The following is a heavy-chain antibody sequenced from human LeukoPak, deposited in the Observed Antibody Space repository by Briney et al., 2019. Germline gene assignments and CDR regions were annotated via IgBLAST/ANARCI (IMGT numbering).Heavy chain of an antibody. Sequence: GGSLRLPCVVSGFTFSNFWMSWVRQAPGRGLEWVANIHPEGNEKYHVESVKGRFTISRDNAKNLLFLQMNGLRVEDTAVYYCARGDDLSGDHWGQGTLVTVSS. D-gene: IGHD1-1*01. CDR2: IHPEGNEK. V-gene: IGHV3-7*04. CDR1: GFTFSNFW. CDR3: ARGDDLSGDH. J-gene: IGHJ4*02.